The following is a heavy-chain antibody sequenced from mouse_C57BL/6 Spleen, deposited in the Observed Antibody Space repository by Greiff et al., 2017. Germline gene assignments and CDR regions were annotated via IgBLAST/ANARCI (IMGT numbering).Heavy chain of an antibody. V-gene: IGHV7-3*01. CDR1: GFTFTDYY. J-gene: IGHJ1*03. CDR2: IRNKANGYTT. D-gene: IGHD2-1*01. CDR3: ARYFYYGNPRYWYFDV. Sequence: EVKLVESGGGLVQPGGSLSLSCAASGFTFTDYYMSWVRQPPGKALEWLGFIRNKANGYTTEYSASVKGRFTISRNNSQSILYLQVNALRAEDSATYYCARYFYYGNPRYWYFDVWGTGTTVTVSS.